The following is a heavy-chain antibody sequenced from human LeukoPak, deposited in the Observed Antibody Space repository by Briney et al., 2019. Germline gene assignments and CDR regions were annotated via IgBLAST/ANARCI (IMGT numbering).Heavy chain of an antibody. CDR3: TRDPLYGAPDS. V-gene: IGHV3-7*01. CDR1: GFTFGSYW. CDR2: IQPDGSQG. D-gene: IGHD4-17*01. J-gene: IGHJ4*02. Sequence: GGSLRLSCVASGFTFGSYWMTWVRQAPGKGLEWVANIQPDGSQGLYVNSVKGRFIISRDNAKKSLYLQMNSLRAEDTAVYYCTRDPLYGAPDSWGQGTLVTVSS.